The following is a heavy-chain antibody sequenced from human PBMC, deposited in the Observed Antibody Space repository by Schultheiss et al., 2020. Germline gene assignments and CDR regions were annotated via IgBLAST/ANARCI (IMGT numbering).Heavy chain of an antibody. CDR3: AREQPAAATNAFDI. CDR1: GYTFTSYH. CDR2: ISAYNGNT. Sequence: ASVKVSCKASGYTFTSYHITWVRQAPGQGLEWMGWISAYNGNTNYAQKLQGRVTMTRDTSISTAYMELSRLRSDDTAVYYCAREQPAAATNAFDIWGQGTMVTVSS. J-gene: IGHJ3*02. D-gene: IGHD6-13*01. V-gene: IGHV1-18*01.